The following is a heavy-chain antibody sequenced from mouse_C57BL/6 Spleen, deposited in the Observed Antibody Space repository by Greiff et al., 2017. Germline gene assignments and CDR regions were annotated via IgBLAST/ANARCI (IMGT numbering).Heavy chain of an antibody. Sequence: EVQLQESGGDLVKPGGSLKLSCAASGFTFSSYGMSWVRQTPDKRLEWVATISSGGSYTYYPDSVKGRFTISRDNAKNTLYLQMSSLKSEDTAMYYCARQGPDYWGQGTTLTVSS. J-gene: IGHJ2*01. CDR3: ARQGPDY. CDR2: ISSGGSYT. CDR1: GFTFSSYG. V-gene: IGHV5-6*01.